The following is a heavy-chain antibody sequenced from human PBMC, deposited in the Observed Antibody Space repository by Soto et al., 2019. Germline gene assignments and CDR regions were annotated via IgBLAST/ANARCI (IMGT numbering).Heavy chain of an antibody. Sequence: LSLTCTVSGGSISSSSYYWGWIRQPPGKGLEWIGSIYYSGSTYYNPSLKSRVTISVDTSKNQFSLKLSSVTAADTAVYYCARGTNGNYYASSGYSTLFDYWGPGTLVTVST. D-gene: IGHD3-22*01. J-gene: IGHJ4*02. CDR2: IYYSGST. CDR3: ARGTNGNYYASSGYSTLFDY. CDR1: GGSISSSSYY. V-gene: IGHV4-39*01.